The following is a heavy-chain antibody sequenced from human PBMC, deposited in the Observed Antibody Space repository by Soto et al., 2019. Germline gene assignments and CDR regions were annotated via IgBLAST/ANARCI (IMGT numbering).Heavy chain of an antibody. D-gene: IGHD1-26*01. Sequence: TLSLTCTVSGGSISSHYWSWVRQAPGKGLEWIGHIYYRGSTTYNPSLRSRSTISVDTSNNQFSLKLNSVTTADTAVYYCARDGREASGMDVWGQGTKVTVSS. J-gene: IGHJ6*02. V-gene: IGHV4-59*11. CDR1: GGSISSHY. CDR2: IYYRGST. CDR3: ARDGREASGMDV.